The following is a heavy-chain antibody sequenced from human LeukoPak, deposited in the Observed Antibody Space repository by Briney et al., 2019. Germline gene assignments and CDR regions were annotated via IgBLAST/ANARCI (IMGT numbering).Heavy chain of an antibody. CDR2: IIPIFGTA. J-gene: IGHJ3*02. D-gene: IGHD3-3*01. CDR1: GGTFSSYA. CDR3: ARMGTYYDFWSGYRNDAFDI. Sequence: SVKVSCKASGGTFSSYAISWVRQAPGQGLEWMGGIIPIFGTANYAQKFQGRVTITADKSTSTAYMELSSLRSEDTAVYYCARMGTYYDFWSGYRNDAFDIWGQGTMVTVSS. V-gene: IGHV1-69*06.